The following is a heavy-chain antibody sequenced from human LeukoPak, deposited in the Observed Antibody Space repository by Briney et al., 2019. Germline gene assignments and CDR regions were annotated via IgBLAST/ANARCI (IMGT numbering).Heavy chain of an antibody. CDR2: ISGGGGST. CDR3: AKGGRWDVTPFDY. J-gene: IGHJ4*02. D-gene: IGHD3-16*01. CDR1: GFTFTSYP. V-gene: IGHV3-23*01. Sequence: GGSLRLSCAASGFTFTSYPMNWVRQAPGKGLEWVSTISGGGGSTYYADSVKGRFTISRDNSKNTLYLQVNSLRAEDTAVYYCAKGGRWDVTPFDYWGQGTLVTVSS.